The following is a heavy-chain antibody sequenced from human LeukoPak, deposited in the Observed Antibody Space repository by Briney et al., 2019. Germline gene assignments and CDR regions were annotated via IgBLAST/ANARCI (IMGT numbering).Heavy chain of an antibody. CDR1: GASISSYY. J-gene: IGHJ4*02. D-gene: IGHD3-22*01. CDR2: IYYSGSN. V-gene: IGHV4-59*01. Sequence: SETLSLTCTVSGASISSYYWSWIRQPPGKGLEWIGDIYYSGSNKYNPSLKSRVTMSVDTSKNQFSLKLSSVTAADTAIYYCARENPSGYYNRPIDYWGQGTLVTVSS. CDR3: ARENPSGYYNRPIDY.